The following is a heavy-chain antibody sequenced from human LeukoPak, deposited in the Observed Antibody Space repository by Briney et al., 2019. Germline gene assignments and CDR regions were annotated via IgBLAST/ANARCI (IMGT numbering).Heavy chain of an antibody. Sequence: GASVKVSCKASGYTFTGYYMHWVRQAPGQGLEWMGWVNPNSGGTNYAQKFQGKVTMTTDTSTSTAYMELRSLRSDDTAVYYCARENIVVVPAAKYYYYYMDVWGKGITVTVSS. CDR2: VNPNSGGT. D-gene: IGHD2-2*01. J-gene: IGHJ6*03. CDR3: ARENIVVVPAAKYYYYYMDV. V-gene: IGHV1-2*02. CDR1: GYTFTGYY.